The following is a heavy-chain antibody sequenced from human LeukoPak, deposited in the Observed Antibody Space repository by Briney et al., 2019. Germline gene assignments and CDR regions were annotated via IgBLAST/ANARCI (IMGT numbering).Heavy chain of an antibody. D-gene: IGHD3-22*01. CDR2: ISYDGSSK. J-gene: IGHJ4*02. CDR1: GFTFSNFA. Sequence: GRSLRLSCSASGFTFSNFALHWVRQAPGMGLEWVAAISYDGSSKYYADSVKGRFTISRDNAKNSLYLQMNSLRAEDTAVYYCARDLYDSGAYSSPIDYWGQGTLVTVSS. CDR3: ARDLYDSGAYSSPIDY. V-gene: IGHV3-30-3*01.